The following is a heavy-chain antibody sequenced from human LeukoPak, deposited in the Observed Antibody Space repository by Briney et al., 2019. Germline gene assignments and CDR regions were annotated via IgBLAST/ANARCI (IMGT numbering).Heavy chain of an antibody. J-gene: IGHJ4*02. CDR1: GGSISSSSYY. Sequence: SETLSLTCTVSGGSISSSSYYWGWIRQPPGKGLEWIGSIYYSGSTYYNPSLKSRVTISVDTSKNQFSLKLSSVTAADTAVYYCAGSSSGWYQVYWGQGTLVAVSS. D-gene: IGHD6-13*01. V-gene: IGHV4-39*01. CDR2: IYYSGST. CDR3: AGSSSGWYQVY.